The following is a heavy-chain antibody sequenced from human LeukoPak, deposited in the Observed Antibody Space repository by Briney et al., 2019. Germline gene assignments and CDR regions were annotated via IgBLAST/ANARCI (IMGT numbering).Heavy chain of an antibody. J-gene: IGHJ4*02. Sequence: ASVKVPCKTSGYSFTKYPLHWVRQAPGQRLEWMGWINTGNGYTKYSQKFQARITMTRDTSASTGYMELTSLRSEDTAVYYCAAWAGTPVGDYSGPLDYWGQGTLVTVSS. V-gene: IGHV1-3*04. CDR2: INTGNGYT. CDR3: AAWAGTPVGDYSGPLDY. CDR1: GYSFTKYP. D-gene: IGHD3-10*01.